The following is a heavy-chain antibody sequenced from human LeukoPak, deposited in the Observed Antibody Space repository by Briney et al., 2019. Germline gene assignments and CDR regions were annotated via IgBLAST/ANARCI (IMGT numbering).Heavy chain of an antibody. CDR3: ARSYGSLNWFDP. V-gene: IGHV4-34*01. D-gene: IGHD3-10*01. Sequence: PSETLSLTCAVYGGSFSGYYWSWIRQPPGKGLEWIGEINHSGSTNYNPSLKSRVTISVGTSKNQFSLKLSSVTAADTAVYYCARSYGSLNWFDPWGQGTLVTVSS. J-gene: IGHJ5*02. CDR2: INHSGST. CDR1: GGSFSGYY.